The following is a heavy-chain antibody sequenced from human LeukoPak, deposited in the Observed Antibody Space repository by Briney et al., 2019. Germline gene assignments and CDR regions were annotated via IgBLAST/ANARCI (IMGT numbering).Heavy chain of an antibody. CDR3: ARRPRDSSGYYLGAFHD. V-gene: IGHV3-23*01. CDR1: GFTFGSYA. D-gene: IGHD3-22*01. CDR2: IGASGADT. Sequence: GGSLRLSCEASGFTFGSYAMTWVRQAPGKGLDWVSVIGASGADTYYADSVKGRFTVSRDNAKNTLYLHMSSLRAEDTAVYFCARRPRDSSGYYLGAFHDWGQGTTVTVSS. J-gene: IGHJ3*01.